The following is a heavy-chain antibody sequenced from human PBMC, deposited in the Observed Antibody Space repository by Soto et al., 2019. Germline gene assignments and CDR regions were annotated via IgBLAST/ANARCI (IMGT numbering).Heavy chain of an antibody. V-gene: IGHV1-18*04. CDR1: GYTFTSYG. CDR3: ARGTSAMIVVVPADY. CDR2: ISAYNGNT. D-gene: IGHD3-22*01. J-gene: IGHJ4*02. Sequence: RASVKVSCKASGYTFTSYGISWVRQAPGQGLEWMGWISAYNGNTNYAQKLQGRVTMTTDTSTSTAYMELRSLRSDDTAVYYCARGTSAMIVVVPADYWGQGTLVTVSS.